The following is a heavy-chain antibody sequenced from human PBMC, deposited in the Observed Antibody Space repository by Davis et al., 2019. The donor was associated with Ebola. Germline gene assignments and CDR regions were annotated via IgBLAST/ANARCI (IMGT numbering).Heavy chain of an antibody. CDR1: GFRLRDYG. J-gene: IGHJ4*02. V-gene: IGHV3-30*03. CDR3: ARDRGSDWYFDL. D-gene: IGHD3-9*01. CDR2: ISYDSRQE. Sequence: PGGSLRLSCAGSGFRLRDYGMHWVRQTPGKGLEWVAVISYDSRQESFSDSVRGRFTVSRDNSKKMFYLQMNSLRVEDTALYYCARDRGSDWYFDLWGQGTLVTVSS.